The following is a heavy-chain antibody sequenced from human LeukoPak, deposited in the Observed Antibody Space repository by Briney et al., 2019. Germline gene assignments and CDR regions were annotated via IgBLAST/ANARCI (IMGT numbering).Heavy chain of an antibody. D-gene: IGHD3-16*02. CDR3: ARPQLYDYVWGSYRSSFAFDI. Sequence: ASVKVSCKASGYTFTSYDINWVRQAPGHGLEWMGWMKLNSGNTGYAQKFQGRVTMTRNTSISTAYMELSSLRSEDTAVYYCARPQLYDYVWGSYRSSFAFDIWGQGTMVTVSS. CDR2: MKLNSGNT. J-gene: IGHJ3*02. CDR1: GYTFTSYD. V-gene: IGHV1-8*01.